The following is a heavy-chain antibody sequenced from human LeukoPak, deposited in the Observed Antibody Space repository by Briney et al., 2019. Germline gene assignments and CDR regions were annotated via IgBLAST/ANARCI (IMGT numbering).Heavy chain of an antibody. D-gene: IGHD2-2*01. CDR2: INHSGST. J-gene: IGHJ6*03. Sequence: SETLSLTCAVYGGSFSGYYWSWTRQPPGKGLEWIGEINHSGSTNYNPSLKSRVTISVDTSKNQFSLKLSSVTAADTAVYYCARGRYCSSTSCLMDVWGKGTTVTVSS. CDR3: ARGRYCSSTSCLMDV. V-gene: IGHV4-34*01. CDR1: GGSFSGYY.